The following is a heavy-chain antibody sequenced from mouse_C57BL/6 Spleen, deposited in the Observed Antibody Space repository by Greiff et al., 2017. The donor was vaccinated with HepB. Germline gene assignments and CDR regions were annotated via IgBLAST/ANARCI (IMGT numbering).Heavy chain of an antibody. J-gene: IGHJ4*01. CDR1: GYTFTSYW. V-gene: IGHV1-64*01. CDR2: IHPNSGST. D-gene: IGHD1-1*01. CDR3: ARGLITTVVATGAMDY. Sequence: VQLQQPGAELVKPGASVKLSCKASGYTFTSYWMHWVKQRPGQGLEWIGMIHPNSGSTNYNEKFKSKATLTVDKSSSTAYMQLSSLTSEDSAVYYCARGLITTVVATGAMDYWGQGTSVTVSS.